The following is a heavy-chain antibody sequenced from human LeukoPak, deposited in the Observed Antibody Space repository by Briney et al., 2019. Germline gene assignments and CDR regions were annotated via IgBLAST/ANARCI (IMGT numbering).Heavy chain of an antibody. Sequence: ASVKVSCKSSGYTFTSYYMHLVRQAPGQGLEWMGIINPSGGSTSYAQKFQGRVNMTRDMSTSTVYMELSSLRSEDTAVYYCARERAATKRSAEYFQHWGQGTLVTVSS. D-gene: IGHD2-15*01. V-gene: IGHV1-46*01. CDR2: INPSGGST. J-gene: IGHJ1*01. CDR3: ARERAATKRSAEYFQH. CDR1: GYTFTSYY.